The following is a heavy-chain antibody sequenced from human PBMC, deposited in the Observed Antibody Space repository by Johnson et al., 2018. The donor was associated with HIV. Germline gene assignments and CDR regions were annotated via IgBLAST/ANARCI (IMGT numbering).Heavy chain of an antibody. Sequence: VQLVESGGGLVQPGGSLRLSCAASGFTFSDYYMSWIRQAPGKGLEWVSLIYSGENTKYADSVKGRFTISRDSSKNTLFLQLNSLRPEDTAVYYCARVSLAYSYGYDALDIWGQGTMVTVSS. CDR1: GFTFSDYY. CDR2: IYSGENT. D-gene: IGHD5-18*01. CDR3: ARVSLAYSYGYDALDI. J-gene: IGHJ3*02. V-gene: IGHV3-66*02.